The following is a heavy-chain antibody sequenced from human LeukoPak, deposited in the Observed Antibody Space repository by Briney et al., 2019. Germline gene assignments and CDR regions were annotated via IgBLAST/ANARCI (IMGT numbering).Heavy chain of an antibody. J-gene: IGHJ3*02. Sequence: ASVKVSCKASGYTFTGYYMHWVRQAPGQGLEWMGVINPNSGGTNYSRKFQGRVTMTKDTAISTAYMELSRLTSDDTAIYYCARIMEYYDFTPRGFDIWGQGTMVAVSS. CDR1: GYTFTGYY. CDR2: INPNSGGT. V-gene: IGHV1-2*02. D-gene: IGHD3/OR15-3a*01. CDR3: ARIMEYYDFTPRGFDI.